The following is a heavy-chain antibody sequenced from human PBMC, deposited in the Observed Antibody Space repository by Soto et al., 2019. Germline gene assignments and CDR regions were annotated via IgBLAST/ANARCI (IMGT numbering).Heavy chain of an antibody. CDR2: IYYSGST. CDR3: ARDTSYGSGINWFDP. D-gene: IGHD3-10*01. V-gene: IGHV4-59*01. Sequence: ETLSLTCTVSGGSISSYYWSWIRQPPGKGLGWIGYIYYSGSTNYNPSLKSRVTISVDTSKNQFSLKLSSVTAADTAVYYCARDTSYGSGINWFDPWGQGTLVTVS. CDR1: GGSISSYY. J-gene: IGHJ5*02.